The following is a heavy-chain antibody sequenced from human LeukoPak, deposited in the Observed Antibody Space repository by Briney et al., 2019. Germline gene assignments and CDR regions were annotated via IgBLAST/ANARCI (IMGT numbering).Heavy chain of an antibody. J-gene: IGHJ4*02. CDR2: IRSGGSSM. CDR1: GFIFSVYS. D-gene: IGHD4-17*01. CDR3: ARDRDYRFDY. Sequence: GGSLRLSCAASGFIFSVYSMHWVRQAPGKGLEWVSNIRSGGSSMYYADSVKGRFTVSRDNAKNSLHLQMNGLRVEDTAVYYCARDRDYRFDYWGQGTLVTVSS. V-gene: IGHV3-48*01.